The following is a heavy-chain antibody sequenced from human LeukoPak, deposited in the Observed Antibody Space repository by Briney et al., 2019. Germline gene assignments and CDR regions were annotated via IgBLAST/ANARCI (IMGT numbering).Heavy chain of an antibody. CDR1: GYTFTSFG. CDR3: AREDTRRGSRGYFDY. J-gene: IGHJ4*02. CDR2: ISGYNGNT. Sequence: ASVKVSCKASGYTFTSFGISWVRQAPGQGLEWMGWISGYNGNTNYAQKLQGRVTMTTDTSTSTAYMELRSLRSDDTAVYYCAREDTRRGSRGYFDYWAREPWSPSLQ. D-gene: IGHD2-2*01. V-gene: IGHV1-18*01.